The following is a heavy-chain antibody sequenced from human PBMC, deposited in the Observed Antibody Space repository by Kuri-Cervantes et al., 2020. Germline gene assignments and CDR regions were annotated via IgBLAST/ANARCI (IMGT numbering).Heavy chain of an antibody. CDR2: IYPDDSDT. CDR3: ARQYYYGSGSRQFDY. J-gene: IGHJ4*02. V-gene: IGHV5-51*01. CDR1: GYSFTSYW. Sequence: GGSLRLSCKGSGYSFTSYWIGWVRQMPGKGLEWMGIIYPDDSDTRYSPSFQGQVTISADKSISTAYLQWSSLKASDTAMYYCARQYYYGSGSRQFDYWGQGTLVTVSS. D-gene: IGHD3-10*01.